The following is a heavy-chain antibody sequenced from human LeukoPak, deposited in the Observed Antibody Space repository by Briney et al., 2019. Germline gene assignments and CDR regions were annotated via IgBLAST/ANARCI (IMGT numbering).Heavy chain of an antibody. J-gene: IGHJ4*02. CDR3: AKSPKAGFLFDY. V-gene: IGHV3-66*01. CDR2: IYGGVNT. CDR1: VFTVSINY. Sequence: GGSLTLSCTPSVFTVSINYESGVRQAPGKGLEWVSVIYGGVNTVYADSVQDRFTISRDNSKNTLYLQMSSLRAEDTAVYYCAKSPKAGFLFDYWGKGTLVTVSS. D-gene: IGHD2-21*01.